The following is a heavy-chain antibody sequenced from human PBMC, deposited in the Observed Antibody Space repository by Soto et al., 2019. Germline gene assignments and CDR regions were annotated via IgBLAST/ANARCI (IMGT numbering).Heavy chain of an antibody. V-gene: IGHV3-21*01. CDR1: GFTFSTSS. J-gene: IGHJ6*02. CDR2: ITSSSNYI. Sequence: GGSLRLSCAASGFTFSTSSMSWVRQAPGKGLEWVSSITSSSNYIYYADSVKGRFTISRDNAKNSLFLQMNNLRAEDTAVYYCARVLRVCSGTRCYDLGVDVWGQGTTVTVSS. CDR3: ARVLRVCSGTRCYDLGVDV. D-gene: IGHD2-2*01.